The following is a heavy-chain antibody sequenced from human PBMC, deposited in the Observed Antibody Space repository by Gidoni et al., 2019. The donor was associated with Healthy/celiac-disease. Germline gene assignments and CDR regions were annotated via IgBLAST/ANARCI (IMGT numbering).Heavy chain of an antibody. CDR1: GFTFDDYA. CDR2: ISWNSGSI. Sequence: EVQLVESGGGLVQPGRSLRLSCAASGFTFDDYAMHWVRQAPGKGLEWVSGISWNSGSIGYADSVKGRFTISRDNAKNSLYLQMNSLRAEDTALYYCAKAGCSGGSCYGGDYYYYGMDVWGQGTTVTVSS. CDR3: AKAGCSGGSCYGGDYYYYGMDV. D-gene: IGHD2-15*01. V-gene: IGHV3-9*01. J-gene: IGHJ6*02.